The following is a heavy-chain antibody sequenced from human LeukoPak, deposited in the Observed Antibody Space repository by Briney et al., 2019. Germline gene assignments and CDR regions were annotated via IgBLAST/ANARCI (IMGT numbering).Heavy chain of an antibody. CDR3: ARDKQWLFCFDQ. CDR2: ISYDGTNK. J-gene: IGHJ4*02. D-gene: IGHD6-19*01. V-gene: IGHV3-30-3*01. CDR1: GFSFSDYA. Sequence: PERSLRLSCGASGFSFSDYAMHWVRQAPAKGLEWVAVISYDGTNKHYADSVKGRFTISRDNSKNTLYLQMNSLRAEDAAVYYCARDKQWLFCFDQWGQGTPVTASS.